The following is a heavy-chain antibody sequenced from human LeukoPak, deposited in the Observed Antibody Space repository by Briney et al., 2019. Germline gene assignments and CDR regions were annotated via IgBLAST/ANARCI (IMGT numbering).Heavy chain of an antibody. CDR1: GFSFSGHW. J-gene: IGHJ4*02. CDR2: INSDGSST. D-gene: IGHD3-22*01. Sequence: GGSLRLSCTASGFSFSGHWMHWVRQAPGKGLVWVSRINSDGSSTRYGDSVKGRFTISRDNAKNTLYLQMNSLRAEDTALYYCARELGDSRDYWGQGILVTVSS. CDR3: ARELGDSRDY. V-gene: IGHV3-74*01.